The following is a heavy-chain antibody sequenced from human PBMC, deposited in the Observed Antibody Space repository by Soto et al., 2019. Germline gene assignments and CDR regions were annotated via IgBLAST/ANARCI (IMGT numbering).Heavy chain of an antibody. Sequence: SETLSLTCTVSGGSISSGGYYWSWIRQHPGKGLEWIGYIYYSGSTYYNPSLKSRVTISVDTSKNQFSLKLSSVTAADTAVYYCARDRRGVPAAPFDYWGQGTLVTVSS. CDR2: IYYSGST. V-gene: IGHV4-31*03. CDR1: GGSISSGGYY. J-gene: IGHJ4*02. D-gene: IGHD2-2*01. CDR3: ARDRRGVPAAPFDY.